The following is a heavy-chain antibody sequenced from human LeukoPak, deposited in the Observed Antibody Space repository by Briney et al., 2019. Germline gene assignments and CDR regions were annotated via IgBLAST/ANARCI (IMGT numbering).Heavy chain of an antibody. CDR2: ISSGSSYI. V-gene: IGHV3-21*04. J-gene: IGHJ3*02. CDR3: ARAGDITYYYDSSGYDNDAFDI. D-gene: IGHD3-22*01. Sequence: GGSLRLSCAASGFTFSSYTMNWVRQAPGKGLEWVSIISSGSSYIHYADSVKGRFTISRDNAKNSLYLQMNSLRAEDTAVYYCARAGDITYYYDSSGYDNDAFDIWGQGTMVTVSS. CDR1: GFTFSSYT.